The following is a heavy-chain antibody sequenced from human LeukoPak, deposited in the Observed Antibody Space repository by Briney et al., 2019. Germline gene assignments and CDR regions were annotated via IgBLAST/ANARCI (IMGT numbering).Heavy chain of an antibody. CDR2: IYYSGST. Sequence: SETLSLTCTVSGGSISSSSYYCGWIRQPPGKGLEWIGSIYYSGSTYYNPSLKSRVTISVDTSKNQFSLKLGSVTAADTAVYYCARHQPRYSSSWYSGMDVWGQGTTVTVSS. V-gene: IGHV4-39*01. D-gene: IGHD6-13*01. CDR1: GGSISSSSYY. CDR3: ARHQPRYSSSWYSGMDV. J-gene: IGHJ6*02.